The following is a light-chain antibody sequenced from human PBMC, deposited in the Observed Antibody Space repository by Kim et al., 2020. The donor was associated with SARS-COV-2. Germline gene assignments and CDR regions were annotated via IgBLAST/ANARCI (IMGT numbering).Light chain of an antibody. Sequence: SYELTQPPSVSVAPGKTARITCGGNNIGSKRVHWYQQKPGQAPVLVIYYDSDRPSGIPERFSGSNSGNTATLTISRVEAGDEADYYCQVWDSSSDHVVFG. CDR2: YDS. J-gene: IGLJ2*01. CDR1: NIGSKR. CDR3: QVWDSSSDHVV. V-gene: IGLV3-21*04.